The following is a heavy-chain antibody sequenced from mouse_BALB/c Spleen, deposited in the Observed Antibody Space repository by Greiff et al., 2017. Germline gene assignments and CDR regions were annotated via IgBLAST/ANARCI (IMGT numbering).Heavy chain of an antibody. CDR3: ARQTYYGNYGFAY. V-gene: IGHV5-12-1*01. CDR1: GFAFSSYD. Sequence: EVNVVESGGGLVKPGGSLKLSCAASGFAFSSYDMSWVRQTPEKRLEWVAYISSGGGSTYYPDTVKGRFTISRDNAKNTLYLQMSSLKSEDTAMYYCARQTYYGNYGFAYWGQGTLVTVSA. D-gene: IGHD2-10*01. CDR2: ISSGGGST. J-gene: IGHJ3*01.